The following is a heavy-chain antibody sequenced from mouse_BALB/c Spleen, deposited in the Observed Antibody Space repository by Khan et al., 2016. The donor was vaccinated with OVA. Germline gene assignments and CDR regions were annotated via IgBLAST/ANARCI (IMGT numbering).Heavy chain of an antibody. V-gene: IGHV14-1*02. J-gene: IGHJ2*01. CDR3: TSSILLYFDY. CDR2: IDPENDNS. D-gene: IGHD2-3*01. CDR1: GFNIKDYY. Sequence: VQLQQPGAELVRPGALVKLSCKGSGFNIKDYYMQWVKQRPEQGLEWIGWIDPENDNSIYDPKFQGKASITADTSSNTAYLQLSRLTSEDHAVYYCTSSILLYFDYWGQGTTLTVSS.